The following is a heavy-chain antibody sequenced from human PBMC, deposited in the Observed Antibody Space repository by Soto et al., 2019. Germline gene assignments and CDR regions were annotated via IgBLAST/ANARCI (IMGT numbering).Heavy chain of an antibody. CDR3: ARRGSR. CDR2: IHPGGQTI. V-gene: IGHV3-48*03. J-gene: IGHJ3*01. CDR1: GFTFNSSE. Sequence: EVQLVESGGGLVQPGGSLRLSCAASGFTFNSSEMYWVRQAPGKGLEWISYIHPGGQTIFYAESVKGRFTISRDNAKHSVYLQMNSLRAEDTAVYYCARRGSRWGRGTKVTVSS. D-gene: IGHD2-15*01.